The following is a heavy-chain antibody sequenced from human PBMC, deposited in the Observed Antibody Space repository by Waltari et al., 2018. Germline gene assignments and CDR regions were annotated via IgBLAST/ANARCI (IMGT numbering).Heavy chain of an antibody. J-gene: IGHJ6*03. D-gene: IGHD4-17*01. V-gene: IGHV4-59*01. CDR1: GGSISSYY. CDR3: ARVRPDPYYYYYMDV. Sequence: QVQLQESGPGLVKPSETLSLTCTVSGGSISSYYWSWIRQPPGKGLEWIGYIYYSGSTNYNPSLKSRVTISVDTSKNQFSLKLSSVTAADTAVYYCARVRPDPYYYYYMDVCGKGTTVTISS. CDR2: IYYSGST.